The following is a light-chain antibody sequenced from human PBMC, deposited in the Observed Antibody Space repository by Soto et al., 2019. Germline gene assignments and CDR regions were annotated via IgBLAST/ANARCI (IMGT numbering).Light chain of an antibody. J-gene: IGKJ5*01. V-gene: IGKV4-1*01. CDR2: WAS. CDR3: QQDLCAPVT. CDR1: QSVLYSSNNKNY. Sequence: DIVMTQSPDSLAVSLGERATINCKSSQSVLYSSNNKNYLAWYQQKPGQPPKLFFYWASTRQSGVPDRFSGSGSGTDFTLTIRRLQAEDGAVYYCQQDLCAPVTFGQGTRLDIK.